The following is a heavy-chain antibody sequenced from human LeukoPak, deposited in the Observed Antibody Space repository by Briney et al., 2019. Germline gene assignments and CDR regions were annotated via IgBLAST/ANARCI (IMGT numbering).Heavy chain of an antibody. CDR1: DDSVSSDRYY. CDR2: NGGT. J-gene: IGHJ4*02. Sequence: PSETLSLTCSVSDDSVSSDRYYWSWLRQPPGKGLEWIGFNGGTKYNPSLKSRVTISVDTSKNQFSLKLSSVTAADTAVYYCARDYSTRYFDSWGQGTLVTVSS. CDR3: ARDYSTRYFDS. V-gene: IGHV4-61*01. D-gene: IGHD2-21*01.